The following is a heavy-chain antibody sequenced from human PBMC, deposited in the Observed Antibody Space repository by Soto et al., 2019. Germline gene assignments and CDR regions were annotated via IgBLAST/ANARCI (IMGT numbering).Heavy chain of an antibody. CDR3: ARDWGERTYYYYGMDV. D-gene: IGHD3-16*01. Sequence: VASVKVSCKASGYTFTSYDINWVRQATGQGLEWMGWMSPNSGNTGYAQKFQGRVTMTRNTSISTAYMELSSLRSEDTAVYYCARDWGERTYYYYGMDVWGQGTTVTVSS. V-gene: IGHV1-8*01. J-gene: IGHJ6*02. CDR1: GYTFTSYD. CDR2: MSPNSGNT.